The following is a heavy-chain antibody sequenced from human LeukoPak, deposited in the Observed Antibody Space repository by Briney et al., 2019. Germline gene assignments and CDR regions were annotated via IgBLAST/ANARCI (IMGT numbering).Heavy chain of an antibody. Sequence: SQTLSLTCAISGDSVYSNSVSWNWIRQSPSKGLEWLGRTYYKSKWYNNYAVSVKSRITINPVTSKNQFSLQLNSVTPEDTAVYYCARGDTSMVDWGQGALVTVSS. CDR2: TYYKSKWYN. CDR1: GDSVYSNSVS. CDR3: ARGDTSMVD. J-gene: IGHJ4*02. D-gene: IGHD5-18*01. V-gene: IGHV6-1*01.